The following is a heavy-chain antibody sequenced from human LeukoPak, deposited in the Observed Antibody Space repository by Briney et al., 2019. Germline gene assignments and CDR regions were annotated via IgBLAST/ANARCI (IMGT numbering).Heavy chain of an antibody. CDR3: TRDGQWELPVPYYFDY. D-gene: IGHD1-26*01. Sequence: SVKVSCKASGGTLSNHAVSWVRQAPGQGLEWMGRIIPILGIANYAQKFQGRVTITADKSTSTAYMELSSLRSEDTAVYYCTRDGQWELPVPYYFDYWGQGTLVTVSS. J-gene: IGHJ4*02. V-gene: IGHV1-69*04. CDR2: IIPILGIA. CDR1: GGTLSNHA.